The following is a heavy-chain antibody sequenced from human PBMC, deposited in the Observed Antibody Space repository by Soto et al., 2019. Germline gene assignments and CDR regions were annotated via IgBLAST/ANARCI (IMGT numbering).Heavy chain of an antibody. CDR1: GYTFTSYG. CDR2: ISAYNGNT. V-gene: IGHV1-18*01. CDR3: ARDGAVGEIYYWHGMVV. D-gene: IGHD3-16*01. J-gene: IGHJ6*02. Sequence: QVQLVQSGAEVKKPGASVKVSCKASGYTFTSYGISWVRQAPGQGLEWMGWISAYNGNTNYAQELQGRVTMTTDTSTSAAYMQLRSLTFDDTAVYYCARDGAVGEIYYWHGMVVWGQGPTVRVSS.